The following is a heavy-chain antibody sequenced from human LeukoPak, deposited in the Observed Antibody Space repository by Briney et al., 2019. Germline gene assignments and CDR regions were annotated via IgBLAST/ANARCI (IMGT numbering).Heavy chain of an antibody. V-gene: IGHV4-31*03. CDR1: GGSISSGGYY. D-gene: IGHD3-22*01. J-gene: IGHJ4*02. Sequence: SQTPSLTCTVSGGSISSGGYYWSWIRQHPGKGLEWIGYIYYSGSTYYNPSLKSRVTISVDTSKNQFSLKLSSVTAADTAVYYCARGVEIGIVVVIHFDYWGQGTLVTVSS. CDR2: IYYSGST. CDR3: ARGVEIGIVVVIHFDY.